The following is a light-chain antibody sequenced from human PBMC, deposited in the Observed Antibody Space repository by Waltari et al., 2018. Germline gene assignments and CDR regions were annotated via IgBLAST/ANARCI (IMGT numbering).Light chain of an antibody. CDR2: AAS. CDR1: QGISSL. V-gene: IGKV1D-12*01. Sequence: DIQMTQSPSSVSASVGDRVTITCRASQGISSLLAWYQQKPGKAPKLLIYAASSVPSGVPSRFSVSGSGTDFTLTISSLQPEDFATYYCQEANSRLTFGGGTKVEIK. J-gene: IGKJ4*01. CDR3: QEANSRLT.